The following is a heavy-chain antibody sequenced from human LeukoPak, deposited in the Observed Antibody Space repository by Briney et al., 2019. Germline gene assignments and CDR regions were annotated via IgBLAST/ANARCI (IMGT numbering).Heavy chain of an antibody. J-gene: IGHJ4*02. CDR3: AKDLSYTSGASDH. CDR2: ITDDGYNT. Sequence: GGSLRLSCAASGFTFSAFALTWVRQAPGKGLEWVSTITDDGYNTYSADSVKGRITFSRDNSKNTLSLQLRSLRAEDTAVYYCAKDLSYTSGASDHWGQGTLVTVSS. V-gene: IGHV3-23*01. CDR1: GFTFSAFA. D-gene: IGHD6-19*01.